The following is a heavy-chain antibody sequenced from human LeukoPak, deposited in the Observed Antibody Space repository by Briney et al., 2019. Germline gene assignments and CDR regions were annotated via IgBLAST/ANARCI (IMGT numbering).Heavy chain of an antibody. D-gene: IGHD3-9*01. CDR1: GYTFTSYG. CDR3: ARVGHYDTLTGYYN. Sequence: GESLKISCKASGYTFTSYGISWVRQAPGQGLEWMGWISAYNGNTNYAQKLQGRVTMTTDTSTSTAYMELRSLRSDDTAVYYCARVGHYDTLTGYYNWGQGTLVTVSS. J-gene: IGHJ4*02. V-gene: IGHV1-18*01. CDR2: ISAYNGNT.